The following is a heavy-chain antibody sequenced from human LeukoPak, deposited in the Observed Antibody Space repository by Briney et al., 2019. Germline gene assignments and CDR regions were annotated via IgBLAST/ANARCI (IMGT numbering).Heavy chain of an antibody. J-gene: IGHJ5*02. CDR1: GYTFTDYY. CDR3: ATFQQQLVLDWFDP. V-gene: IGHV1-69-2*01. D-gene: IGHD6-13*01. Sequence: GASVKVSCKVSGYTFTDYYMHWVQQAPGKGLEWMGLVDPEDGETIYAEKFQGRVTITADTSTDTAYTELSSLRSEDTAVYYCATFQQQLVLDWFDPWGQGTLVTVSS. CDR2: VDPEDGET.